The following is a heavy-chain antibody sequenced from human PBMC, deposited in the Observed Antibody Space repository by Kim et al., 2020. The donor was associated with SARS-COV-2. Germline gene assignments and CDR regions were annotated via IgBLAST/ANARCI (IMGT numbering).Heavy chain of an antibody. CDR3: ARAGVTYYLDY. D-gene: IGHD3-10*01. J-gene: IGHJ4*02. CDR2: K. V-gene: IGHV3-7*01. Sequence: KYYVDSVKCRFTISRDNAKNSLYLQMNSLRAEDTAVYYCARAGVTYYLDYWGQGTLVTVSS.